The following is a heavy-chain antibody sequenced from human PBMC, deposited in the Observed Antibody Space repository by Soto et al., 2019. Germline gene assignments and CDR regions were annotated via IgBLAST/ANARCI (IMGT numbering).Heavy chain of an antibody. D-gene: IGHD6-6*01. J-gene: IGHJ4*02. CDR2: IVVGSGNT. V-gene: IGHV1-58*02. CDR1: GFTFTSSA. CDR3: AVSWYSSSSPPYYFDY. Sequence: SVNVSCKASGFTFTSSAMQWVRQARGQRLEWIGWIVVGSGNTNYAQKFQERVTITRDMSTSTAYMELSSLRSEDTAVYYCAVSWYSSSSPPYYFDYWGQGTLVTVSS.